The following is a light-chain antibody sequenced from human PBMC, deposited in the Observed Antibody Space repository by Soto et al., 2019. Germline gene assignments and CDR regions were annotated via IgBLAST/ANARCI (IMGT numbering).Light chain of an antibody. CDR3: QQRTNWPRT. J-gene: IGKJ1*01. CDR1: QSVSSN. V-gene: IGKV3-15*01. Sequence: EIVMTHSPATLSVSPGERATLSCRASQSVSSNLAWYQQKPGQAPRLLIYGASTRATGIPARFSGSGSGTDFTLTISSLEPEDSAVYYCQQRTNWPRTFGQGTKVDIK. CDR2: GAS.